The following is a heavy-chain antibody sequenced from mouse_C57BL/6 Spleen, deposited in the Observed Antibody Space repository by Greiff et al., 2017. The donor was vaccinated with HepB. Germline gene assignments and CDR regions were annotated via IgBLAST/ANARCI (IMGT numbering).Heavy chain of an antibody. D-gene: IGHD1-1*01. Sequence: VQLQQSGPELVKPGASVKISCKASGYTFTDYNMNWVKQSHGKSLEWIGVINPNYGTTSYNQKFKGKATLTVDKSSSTAYMQLISLTSEDSAVYYGANDATVVVDYWGQGTTLTVSS. CDR1: GYTFTDYN. CDR2: INPNYGTT. CDR3: ANDATVVVDY. V-gene: IGHV1-39*01. J-gene: IGHJ2*01.